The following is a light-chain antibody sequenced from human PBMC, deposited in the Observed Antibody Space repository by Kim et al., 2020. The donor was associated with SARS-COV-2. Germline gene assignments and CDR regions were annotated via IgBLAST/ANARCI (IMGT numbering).Light chain of an antibody. J-gene: IGLJ3*02. V-gene: IGLV2-14*04. CDR3: SSFRSGNTLL. Sequence: GQSITISCPGTRGEVAAYNFVSWYQQHPGEAPKVIIYDVDNRPSGVSNRFSGSKSGNTASLTISEVQAEDEADYYCSSFRSGNTLLFGGGTKLTVL. CDR1: RGEVAAYNF. CDR2: DVD.